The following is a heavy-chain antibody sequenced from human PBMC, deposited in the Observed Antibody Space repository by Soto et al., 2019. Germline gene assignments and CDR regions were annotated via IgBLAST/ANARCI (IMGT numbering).Heavy chain of an antibody. CDR3: ARQGGTTYYYGMDV. V-gene: IGHV5-10-1*01. D-gene: IGHD1-7*01. CDR1: GYSFTSYW. CDR2: IDPSDSYT. J-gene: IGHJ6*02. Sequence: GESLKISCKGSGYSFTSYWISWVRQMPGKGLEWMGRIDPSDSYTNYSPSFQGHVTISADKSISTAYLQWSSLKASDTAMYYCARQGGTTYYYGMDVWGQGXTVTVSS.